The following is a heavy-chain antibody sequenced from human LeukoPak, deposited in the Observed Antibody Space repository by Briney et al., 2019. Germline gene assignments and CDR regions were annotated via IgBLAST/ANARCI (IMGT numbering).Heavy chain of an antibody. CDR1: GFTVSSNY. CDR2: IWYDGSNK. CDR3: ARDGQQSPLDY. V-gene: IGHV3-33*08. Sequence: GGSLRLSCAASGFTVSSNYMSWVRQAPGKGLEWVAVIWYDGSNKYYADSVKGRFTISRDNSKNTLYLQMNSLRAEDTAVYYCARDGQQSPLDYWGQGTLVTVSS. D-gene: IGHD6-13*01. J-gene: IGHJ4*02.